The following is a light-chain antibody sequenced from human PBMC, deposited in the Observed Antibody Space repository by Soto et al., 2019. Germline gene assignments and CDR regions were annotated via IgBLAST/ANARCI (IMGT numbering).Light chain of an antibody. V-gene: IGLV1-47*01. CDR2: RNN. Sequence: QSVLTQPPSASGNPGQRVTISCSGSSSNIGSNYVYWYQQLPGTAPKLLIYRNNQRPSGVPDRFSGSKSGTSASLAISGLRYEDEADYYCAAWDDSLSGGVFGGGTKLTVL. J-gene: IGLJ3*02. CDR1: SSNIGSNY. CDR3: AAWDDSLSGGV.